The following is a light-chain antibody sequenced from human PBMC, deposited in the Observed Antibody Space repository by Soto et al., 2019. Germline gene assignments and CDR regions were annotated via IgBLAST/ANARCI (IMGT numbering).Light chain of an antibody. CDR3: LQDNKYPLT. CDR2: ATS. Sequence: IQMTQSPSTLSGSVGDRVTITCRASQTISSWLAWYQQRPGKAPQLLIFATSSLQSGVPPRFSGSGSGTDFTLTITSLQTEDFATYHCLQDNKYPLTFGGGTKVNI. V-gene: IGKV1-6*01. CDR1: QTISSW. J-gene: IGKJ4*01.